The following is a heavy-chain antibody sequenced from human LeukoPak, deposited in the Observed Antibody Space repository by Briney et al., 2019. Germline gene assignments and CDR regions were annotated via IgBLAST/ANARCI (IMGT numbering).Heavy chain of an antibody. Sequence: PGGSLRLSCAASGFTFSTHWMSWVRQAPGKGLEWVAKIKEDGSEKCYVDSVKGRFTISRDNAKNSLSLQMHGLRDEDTAVYYCVRDQGYCTSASCRGDAFDVWGQGSMVSVSS. J-gene: IGHJ3*01. D-gene: IGHD2-2*01. CDR2: IKEDGSEK. V-gene: IGHV3-7*01. CDR3: VRDQGYCTSASCRGDAFDV. CDR1: GFTFSTHW.